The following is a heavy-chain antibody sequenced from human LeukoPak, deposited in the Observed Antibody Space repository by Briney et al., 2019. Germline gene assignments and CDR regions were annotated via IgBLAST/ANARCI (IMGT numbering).Heavy chain of an antibody. V-gene: IGHV3-30*18. CDR3: AKDLSFTFYYGSGSYYNSPDY. D-gene: IGHD3-10*01. CDR1: GFTFSSYG. J-gene: IGHJ4*02. Sequence: GGSLRLSCAASGFTFSSYGMHWVRQAPGKGLEWVAVISYDGSNKYYADSVKGRFTISRDNSKNALYLQMNSLRAEDTAVYYCAKDLSFTFYYGSGSYYNSPDYWGQGTLVTVSS. CDR2: ISYDGSNK.